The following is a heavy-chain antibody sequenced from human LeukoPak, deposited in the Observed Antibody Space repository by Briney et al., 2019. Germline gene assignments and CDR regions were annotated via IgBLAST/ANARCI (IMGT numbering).Heavy chain of an antibody. CDR1: GFTFRNYV. J-gene: IGHJ4*02. D-gene: IGHD3-10*01. V-gene: IGHV3-30-3*01. CDR3: AREGYYGSGSPPSLYFDY. CDR2: TSSDLNVK. Sequence: GGSLRPSCAASGFTFRNYVIHWVRQAPGKGLEWVAVTSSDLNVKLYADSVKGRFTISRDNSRSTLYLQMNSLRPEDTATYYCAREGYYGSGSPPSLYFDYWGQGTLVTVSS.